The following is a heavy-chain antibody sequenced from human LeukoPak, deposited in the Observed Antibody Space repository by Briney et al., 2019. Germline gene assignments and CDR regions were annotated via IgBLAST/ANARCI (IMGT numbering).Heavy chain of an antibody. CDR1: GYTFTGYY. D-gene: IGHD3-22*01. CDR2: INPNSGVT. Sequence: GASVKVSCKASGYTFTGYYLHWVRQAPGQGLEWMGWINPNSGVTNYAQNFQGRVTMTRDTSISTAYMELSRLRSDDTAVYYCARVTLPVVVDHYFDYWGQGTLVTVSS. J-gene: IGHJ4*02. CDR3: ARVTLPVVVDHYFDY. V-gene: IGHV1-2*02.